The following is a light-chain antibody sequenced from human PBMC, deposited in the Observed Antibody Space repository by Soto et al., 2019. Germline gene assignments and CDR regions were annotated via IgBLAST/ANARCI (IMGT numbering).Light chain of an antibody. J-gene: IGKJ1*01. V-gene: IGKV1-39*01. Sequence: DIQMTHSPSSLSASVGDRVTITCRTSQPISDYLNWYQQKPGKAPTLLIYTASNLQSGVPSRFSGSGSGTHFTLTISSLQPEDFATYYCQQHYNTPRTFGQGTKVDIK. CDR1: QPISDY. CDR3: QQHYNTPRT. CDR2: TAS.